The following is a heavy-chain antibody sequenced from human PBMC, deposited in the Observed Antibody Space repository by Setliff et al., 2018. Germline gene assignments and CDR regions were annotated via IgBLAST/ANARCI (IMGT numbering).Heavy chain of an antibody. J-gene: IGHJ4*01. CDR3: ARADHLVTTTFDY. CDR2: INTKTGDP. CDR1: GYSLSNYV. D-gene: IGHD4-17*01. Sequence: ASVKVSCKASGYSLSNYVMNWVRQAPGQGLGWMGWINTKTGDPSYAQGYTGRFAFSLDTSDSTTYLDISTLKAEDTATYFCARADHLVTTTFDYWGQGTLVTVSS. V-gene: IGHV7-4-1*02.